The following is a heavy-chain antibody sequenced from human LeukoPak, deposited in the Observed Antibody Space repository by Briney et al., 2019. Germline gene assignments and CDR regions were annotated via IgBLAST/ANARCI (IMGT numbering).Heavy chain of an antibody. CDR2: INPYNGNT. CDR1: GYTFSNYG. CDR3: ARSHSSFLRAPFGY. Sequence: ASVKVSCKASGYTFSNYGIIWVRQAPGKGLEWMGWINPYNGNTNFGQKVQGRLTMTTDTTTRTAYMELRNLRSDDTAVYYCARSHSSFLRAPFGYWGQGTLVTVSS. V-gene: IGHV1-18*01. D-gene: IGHD3-22*01. J-gene: IGHJ4*02.